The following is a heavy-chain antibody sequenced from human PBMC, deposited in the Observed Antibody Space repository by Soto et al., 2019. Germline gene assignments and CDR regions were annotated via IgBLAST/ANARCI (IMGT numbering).Heavy chain of an antibody. CDR2: IYHSGST. CDR1: VGSISSSNW. CDR3: AKRTPPHVLYDY. V-gene: IGHV4-4*02. J-gene: IGHJ4*02. D-gene: IGHD2-15*01. Sequence: SETLSLTCAFSVGSISSSNWWSWVRQPPGKGLEWIGEIYHSGSTNYNPSLKSRVTISVDKSKNQFSLKLSSVTAADTAVYYCAKRTPPHVLYDYWGQGTLVTVSS.